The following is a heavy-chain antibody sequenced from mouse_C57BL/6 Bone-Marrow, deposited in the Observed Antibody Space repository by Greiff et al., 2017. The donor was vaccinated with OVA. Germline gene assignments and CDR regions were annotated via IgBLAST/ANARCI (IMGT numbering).Heavy chain of an antibody. Sequence: QVQLQQPGAELVKPGASVKLSCKASGYTFTSYWMHWVKQRPGQGLEWIGMIHPNSGSTNYNEKFKSKATLTVDKSSSTAYMQLSSLTSEDSAVYDCARAYYYGSSYEFDYWGQGTTLTVSS. D-gene: IGHD1-1*01. J-gene: IGHJ2*01. CDR3: ARAYYYGSSYEFDY. CDR2: IHPNSGST. CDR1: GYTFTSYW. V-gene: IGHV1-64*01.